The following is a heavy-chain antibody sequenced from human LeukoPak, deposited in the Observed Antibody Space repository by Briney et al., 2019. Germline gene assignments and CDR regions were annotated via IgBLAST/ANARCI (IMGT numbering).Heavy chain of an antibody. CDR2: ISNDGSKK. CDR3: AKDRYSYAFEYSDS. CDR1: GFTFSSYG. J-gene: IGHJ4*02. Sequence: GGSLRLSCAASGFTFSSYGMHWVRQAPGKGLDWVAVISNDGSKKYYADSVKGRFAISRDNSKNTLSLQVSSLRTEDTAVYYCAKDRYSYAFEYSDSWGQGTLVTVSS. D-gene: IGHD5-18*01. V-gene: IGHV3-30*18.